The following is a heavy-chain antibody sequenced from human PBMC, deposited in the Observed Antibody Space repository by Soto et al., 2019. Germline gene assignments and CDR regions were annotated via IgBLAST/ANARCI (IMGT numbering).Heavy chain of an antibody. Sequence: QVQVVQSGDEVKKPGASVKVSCKASGYTFTNYGFSWVRQAPGQGLEWMGWISGYNGNTKYAEKFQGRVTITTDTSTSTAHMELRRLRSDDTAVYYCAREGQAPYYYYGMDVWGQGTGVTVSS. J-gene: IGHJ6*02. CDR2: ISGYNGNT. CDR3: AREGQAPYYYYGMDV. V-gene: IGHV1-18*01. CDR1: GYTFTNYG.